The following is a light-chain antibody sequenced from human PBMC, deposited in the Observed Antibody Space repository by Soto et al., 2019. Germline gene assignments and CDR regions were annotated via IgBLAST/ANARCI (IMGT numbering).Light chain of an antibody. CDR2: GAS. Sequence: EIVLTQSPGTQSLSPGERATLSCRASQSVSSSYLAWYQQKPGQAPRLLIYGASSRATGIPDRFSGSGSGTDFTLTISRLEPGDFAVYYCQQYGSSPWTFGQGTKVEIK. CDR3: QQYGSSPWT. V-gene: IGKV3-20*01. CDR1: QSVSSSY. J-gene: IGKJ1*01.